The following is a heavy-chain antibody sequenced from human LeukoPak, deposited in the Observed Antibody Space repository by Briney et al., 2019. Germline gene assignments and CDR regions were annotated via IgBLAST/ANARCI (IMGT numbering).Heavy chain of an antibody. V-gene: IGHV3-23*01. J-gene: IGHJ4*02. D-gene: IGHD2-21*01. CDR1: GFTFSNYA. CDR3: AKDRQVIYDY. CDR2: ISGSGGST. Sequence: GGSLRLSCAASGFTFSNYAMSWVRQAPGKGLEWVSAISGSGGSTYYADSVKGRFTISRDNSKNTLYLQMNSLRAGDTAVYYCAKDRQVIYDYWGQGTLVTVSS.